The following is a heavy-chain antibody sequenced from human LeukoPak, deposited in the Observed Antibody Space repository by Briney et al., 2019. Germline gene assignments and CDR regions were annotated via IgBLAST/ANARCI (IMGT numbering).Heavy chain of an antibody. V-gene: IGHV4-4*07. CDR3: ARGNYYDSSGYYGY. Sequence: SETLSLTCSVSGASISGFSWSWIRQPAGKGLEWIGRVYTSGHTNYNSSLRSRVTMSVDTSKNQFSLKLSSVTAADTTVYYCARGNYYDSSGYYGYWGQGTLVTVSS. J-gene: IGHJ4*02. CDR2: VYTSGHT. CDR1: GASISGFS. D-gene: IGHD3-22*01.